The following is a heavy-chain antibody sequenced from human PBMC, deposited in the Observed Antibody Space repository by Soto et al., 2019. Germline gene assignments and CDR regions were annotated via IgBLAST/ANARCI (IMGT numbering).Heavy chain of an antibody. D-gene: IGHD6-13*01. J-gene: IGHJ3*02. V-gene: IGHV3-33*08. CDR2: ISNNGSNK. CDR3: ARATYGSSWPDDAFDI. CDR1: GFTFSNYI. Sequence: SLRLSCGASGFTFSNYIMNWVRQAPGKGLEWVAFISNNGSNKYYADSVKGRFTISRDNSKNTLYLQMNSLRAEDTAVYYCARATYGSSWPDDAFDIWGQGTMVTVSS.